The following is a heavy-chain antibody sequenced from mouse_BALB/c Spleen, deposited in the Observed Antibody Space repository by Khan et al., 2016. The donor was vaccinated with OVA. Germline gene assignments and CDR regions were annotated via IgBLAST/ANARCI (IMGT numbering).Heavy chain of an antibody. J-gene: IGHJ4*01. CDR1: GYTFTTAG. CDR3: GRGGDDYYRNDGGAMEY. Sequence: QIQLVQSGPELKKPGETVRISCKASGYTFTTAGIQWVQKMPGKGLKWIGWINTHSGVPKYAEDFKGRFAFSLEISVNTAYLQITNRKNEDTATEFWGRGGDDYYRNDGGAMEYWGQGTSVTVSS. D-gene: IGHD2-14*01. CDR2: INTHSGVP. V-gene: IGHV9-4*02.